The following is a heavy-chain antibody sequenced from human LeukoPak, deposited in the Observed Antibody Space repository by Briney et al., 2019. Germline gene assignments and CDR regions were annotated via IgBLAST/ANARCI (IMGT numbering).Heavy chain of an antibody. CDR1: GGSFSGYY. CDR3: ARQGIAVHY. Sequence: PSETLSLTCAVYGGSFSGYYWSWIRQPPGKGLEWIGEINHSGSTNYNPSLKSRVTISVDTSKNQFSLKLSSVTAADTAVYYCARQGIAVHYWGQGTLVTVSS. D-gene: IGHD6-19*01. V-gene: IGHV4-34*01. J-gene: IGHJ4*02. CDR2: INHSGST.